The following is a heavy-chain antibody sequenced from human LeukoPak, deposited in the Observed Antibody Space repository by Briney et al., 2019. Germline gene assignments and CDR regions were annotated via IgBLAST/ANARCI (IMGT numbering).Heavy chain of an antibody. CDR3: ARIGYSSSSFDY. V-gene: IGHV3-7*03. J-gene: IGHJ4*02. Sequence: GGSLRLSCAASGFTFINYWMSWVPQAPGKGLEWVANMKQDGSVKYYVDSMKGRFTISRDNAKNSLYLQMSGLRAEDTAVYFCARIGYSSSSFDYWGQGVLVTVYS. CDR2: MKQDGSVK. D-gene: IGHD6-6*01. CDR1: GFTFINYW.